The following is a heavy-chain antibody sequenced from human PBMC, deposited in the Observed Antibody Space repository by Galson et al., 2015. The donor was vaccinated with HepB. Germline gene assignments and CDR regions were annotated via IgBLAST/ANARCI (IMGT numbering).Heavy chain of an antibody. J-gene: IGHJ4*02. Sequence: ETLSLTCTVSGGSISSSSYYWGWIRQPPGKGLEWIGSIYYSGSTYYNPSLKSRVTISVDTSKNQFSLKLSSVTAADTAVYYCASGYSGYDTTSAAAGPFDYWGQGTLVTVSS. D-gene: IGHD5-12*01. V-gene: IGHV4-39*07. CDR2: IYYSGST. CDR3: ASGYSGYDTTSAAAGPFDY. CDR1: GGSISSSSYY.